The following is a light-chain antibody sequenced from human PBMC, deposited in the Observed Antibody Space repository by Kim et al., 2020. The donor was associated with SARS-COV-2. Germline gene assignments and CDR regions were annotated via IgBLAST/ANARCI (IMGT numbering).Light chain of an antibody. Sequence: LSPGERATLSCRASQTVTRNFLAWYQQKPGRAPRLLIYGASSRPGGIPDRFSGSGSGTDFTLTISRLEPEDFAVYYCQQYGSSPYTFGQGTKLEI. CDR2: GAS. CDR1: QTVTRNF. CDR3: QQYGSSPYT. V-gene: IGKV3-20*01. J-gene: IGKJ2*01.